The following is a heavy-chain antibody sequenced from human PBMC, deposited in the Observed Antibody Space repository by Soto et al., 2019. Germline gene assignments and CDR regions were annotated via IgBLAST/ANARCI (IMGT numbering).Heavy chain of an antibody. CDR3: AKDNEGGTYSGSYYFDY. CDR1: GFTFSSYA. V-gene: IGHV3-23*01. J-gene: IGHJ4*02. D-gene: IGHD1-26*01. CDR2: ISGSGGST. Sequence: QLGGSLRLSCAASGFTFSSYAMSWVRQAPGKGLEWVSAISGSGGSTYYADSVKGRFTISRDNSKNTLYLQMNSLRAEDTAVYYCAKDNEGGTYSGSYYFDYWGQGTLVTVSS.